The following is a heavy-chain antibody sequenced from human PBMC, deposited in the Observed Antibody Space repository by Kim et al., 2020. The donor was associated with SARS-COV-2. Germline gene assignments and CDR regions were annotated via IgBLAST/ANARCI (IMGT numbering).Heavy chain of an antibody. CDR3: ARDRGQYYYDSSGYP. J-gene: IGHJ4*02. Sequence: DSVKGRFTISRDNAKNSLYLQMNSLRAEDTAVYYCARDRGQYYYDSSGYPWGQGTLVTVSS. D-gene: IGHD3-22*01. V-gene: IGHV3-21*01.